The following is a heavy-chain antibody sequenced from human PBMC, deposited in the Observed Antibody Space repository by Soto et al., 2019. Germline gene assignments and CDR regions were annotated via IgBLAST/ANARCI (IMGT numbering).Heavy chain of an antibody. CDR3: ARDPDYYGSGSYFAL. D-gene: IGHD3-10*01. CDR2: ISANNGKT. Sequence: QVQLVQSGAEVKKPGASVKVSCKASGYTFTNYGISWARQAPGQGLEWMGWISANNGKTNYAQNVQGRVTMTTDTATTTAYMGLRGLRSDDTAIYYCARDPDYYGSGSYFALWGRGTLVTVSS. V-gene: IGHV1-18*01. CDR1: GYTFTNYG. J-gene: IGHJ2*01.